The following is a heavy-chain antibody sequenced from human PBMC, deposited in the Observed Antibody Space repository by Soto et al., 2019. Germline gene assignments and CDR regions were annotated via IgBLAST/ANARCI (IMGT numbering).Heavy chain of an antibody. J-gene: IGHJ4*02. CDR2: IYYTGAT. CDR3: SRERESASEH. CDR1: GGSISSSTYH. Sequence: PSETLSLPCTVSGGSISSSTYHWAWIRQPPGKVLEWIANIYYTGATYYSPSLKSRVTISVDTSKNHFSLKLSSVTAADTAVYYCSRERESASEHWGQGTLVTVSS. V-gene: IGHV4-39*02.